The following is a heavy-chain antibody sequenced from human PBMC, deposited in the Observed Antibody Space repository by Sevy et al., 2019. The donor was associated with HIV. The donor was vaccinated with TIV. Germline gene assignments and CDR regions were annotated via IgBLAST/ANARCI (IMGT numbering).Heavy chain of an antibody. CDR2: IYTSGST. CDR1: GGSISSYY. Sequence: SETLSITCTVSGGSISSYYWSWIRQPAGKGLEWIGRIYTSGSTNYNPSLKSRVTMSVDTSKNQFSLKLSSVTAADTAVYYCASGKVAANYNWFDPRGQGTLVTVSS. J-gene: IGHJ5*02. V-gene: IGHV4-4*07. CDR3: ASGKVAANYNWFDP. D-gene: IGHD2-15*01.